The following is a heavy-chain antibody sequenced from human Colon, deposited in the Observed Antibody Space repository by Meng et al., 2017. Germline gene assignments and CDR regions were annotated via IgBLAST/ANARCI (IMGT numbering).Heavy chain of an antibody. CDR3: AKYDRPPYCFEY. D-gene: IGHD2-15*01. CDR1: GGSISGNY. J-gene: IGHJ4*02. CDR2: IYYTGST. V-gene: IGHV4-59*01. Sequence: QVKLQESGPGLVKPSETLSLTCTVSGGSISGNYWSWIRQSPGRGLEWIAYIYYTGSTNYNPSFKSRATISVDTSKNQFSLNLASVTAADTAVYYCAKYDRPPYCFEYWGQGTLVTVSS.